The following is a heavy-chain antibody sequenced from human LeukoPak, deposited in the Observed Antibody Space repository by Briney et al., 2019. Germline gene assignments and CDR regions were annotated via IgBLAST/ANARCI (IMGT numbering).Heavy chain of an antibody. V-gene: IGHV3-21*01. CDR3: AREGYGSSYYYYYYMDV. CDR1: GFTFSSYS. Sequence: GSLRLSCAASGFTFSSYSMNWVRQAPGKGLEWVSSISSSSSYIYYADSVKGRFTISRDNAKNSLYLQMNSLRAEDTAVYYCAREGYGSSYYYYYYMDVWGKGTTVTVSS. D-gene: IGHD6-13*01. J-gene: IGHJ6*03. CDR2: ISSSSSYI.